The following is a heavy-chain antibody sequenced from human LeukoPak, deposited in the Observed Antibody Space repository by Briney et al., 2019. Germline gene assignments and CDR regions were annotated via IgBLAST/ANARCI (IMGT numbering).Heavy chain of an antibody. J-gene: IGHJ4*02. CDR2: IYTSGST. V-gene: IGHV3-53*01. CDR1: GFTVSSSF. D-gene: IGHD6-13*01. CDR3: ARDTRQQQLVRSVDY. Sequence: GGSLRLSCAASGFTVSSSFMSWVRQAPGKGLEWVSVIYTSGSTYYADSVKGRFTISRDNSKNTLSLQMNSLRAEDTAVYYCARDTRQQQLVRSVDYWGQGTLVTVSS.